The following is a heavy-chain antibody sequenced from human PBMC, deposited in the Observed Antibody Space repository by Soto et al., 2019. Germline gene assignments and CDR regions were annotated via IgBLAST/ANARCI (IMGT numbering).Heavy chain of an antibody. J-gene: IGHJ4*02. Sequence: QVHLVQSGAEVKKPGASVKVSCKGSGYGFTTYGITWVRQAPGQGLEWMAWISAHNGNTNYAQKLQGRVNVTRDTSTRTAYMELRSLRSDDTAVYYCARGRYGDYWGQGALVTVSS. CDR2: ISAHNGNT. CDR1: GYGFTTYG. V-gene: IGHV1-18*01. D-gene: IGHD1-1*01. CDR3: ARGRYGDY.